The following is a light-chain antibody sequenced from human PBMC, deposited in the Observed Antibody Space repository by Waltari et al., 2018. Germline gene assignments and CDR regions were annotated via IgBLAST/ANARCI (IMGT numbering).Light chain of an antibody. CDR3: QQYNNWPPGT. J-gene: IGKJ1*01. Sequence: ETVVTQSPGTLSVSPGERATLSCRTSPSIGSSLAWYQQKPGQSPRLLIYHASTRATGILARFSGSGSETEFTRTISSLQSEDSAVYYCQQYNNWPPGTFGQGTRVEV. V-gene: IGKV3D-15*01. CDR2: HAS. CDR1: PSIGSS.